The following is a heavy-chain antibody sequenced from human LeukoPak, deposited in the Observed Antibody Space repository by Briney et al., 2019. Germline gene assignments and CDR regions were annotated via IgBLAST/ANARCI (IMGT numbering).Heavy chain of an antibody. V-gene: IGHV3-23*01. D-gene: IGHD1-26*01. J-gene: IGHJ4*02. CDR3: AKDTSVRRYSGSYRE. CDR2: ISGSGGST. CDR1: GSTFSSYA. Sequence: GESLRLSCAASGSTFSSYAMSWVRQAPGKGLEWVSAISGSGGSTYYADSVKGGFTISRDNSKSTLYLQMNSMRAEDTAVYYCAKDTSVRRYSGSYREWGQGTLVTVSS.